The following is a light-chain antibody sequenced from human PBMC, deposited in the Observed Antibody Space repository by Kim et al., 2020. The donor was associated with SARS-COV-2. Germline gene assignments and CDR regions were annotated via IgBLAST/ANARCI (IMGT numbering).Light chain of an antibody. CDR2: RNN. Sequence: GQRGTISCSGSSSNLGSNYVYWYQQLPGTAPKLLIYRNNQRPSGVPDRFSGSKSGTSASLAISGLRSEDEADYYCAAWDDSLSGVVFGGGTQLTVL. CDR1: SSNLGSNY. V-gene: IGLV1-47*01. CDR3: AAWDDSLSGVV. J-gene: IGLJ2*01.